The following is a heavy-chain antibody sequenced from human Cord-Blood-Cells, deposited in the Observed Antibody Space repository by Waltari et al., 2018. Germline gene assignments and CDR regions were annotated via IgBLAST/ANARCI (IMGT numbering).Heavy chain of an antibody. J-gene: IGHJ4*02. Sequence: EAQLVESGGGLVQPGGSLRLSCAASGFTFSSYWMHWVRQAPGKGLVWVSRINSAGSSTSYADSVKGRFTISRDNAKNTLYLQMNSLRAEDTAVYYCARVPDFYGSGSYYFDYWGQGTLVTVSS. CDR2: INSAGSST. V-gene: IGHV3-74*01. CDR1: GFTFSSYW. CDR3: ARVPDFYGSGSYYFDY. D-gene: IGHD3-10*01.